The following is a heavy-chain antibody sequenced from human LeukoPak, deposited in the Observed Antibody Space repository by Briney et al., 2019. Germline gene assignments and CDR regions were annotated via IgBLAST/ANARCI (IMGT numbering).Heavy chain of an antibody. V-gene: IGHV1-18*01. D-gene: IGHD2-2*01. CDR2: ISSDNGIP. CDR3: ANVAKGRFFFYHMDV. Sequence: ASVKVSCKASGRTNNKFGVTWVRQAPGQGLEWIGWISSDNGIPRYADKFQDRVTISADTSTTTAYIAMRSLTYDDTAVYFCANVAKGRFFFYHMDVWGKGTTVNVSS. J-gene: IGHJ6*04. CDR1: GRTNNKFG.